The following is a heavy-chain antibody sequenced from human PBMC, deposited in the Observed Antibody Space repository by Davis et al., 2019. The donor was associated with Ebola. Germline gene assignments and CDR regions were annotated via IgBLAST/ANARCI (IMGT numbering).Heavy chain of an antibody. D-gene: IGHD3-22*01. J-gene: IGHJ4*02. Sequence: LTPAVSGVTLRHYVLSCFPHATGKVLEWVANIHQDGSEKYNVDSVKGRFTISRDNAKNSLYLQMNSLRGEDTAMYYCARDDHNNGYRIDHWGQGTLVTVSS. CDR2: IHQDGSEK. CDR1: GVTLRHYV. V-gene: IGHV3-7*01. CDR3: ARDDHNNGYRIDH.